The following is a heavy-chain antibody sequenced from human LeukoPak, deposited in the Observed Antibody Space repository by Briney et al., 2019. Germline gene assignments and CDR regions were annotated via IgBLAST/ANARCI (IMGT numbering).Heavy chain of an antibody. J-gene: IGHJ4*02. V-gene: IGHV4-59*01. CDR3: ARLSRASIHFFDY. CDR1: GGSISSYY. D-gene: IGHD3-9*01. Sequence: SETLSLTCTVSGGSISSYYWSWIRQPPGKGLEWIGYIYYSGSTNYNPSLKSRVTISVDTSKNQFSLKLSSVTAADTAVYYCARLSRASIHFFDYWGQGTLIIVSS. CDR2: IYYSGST.